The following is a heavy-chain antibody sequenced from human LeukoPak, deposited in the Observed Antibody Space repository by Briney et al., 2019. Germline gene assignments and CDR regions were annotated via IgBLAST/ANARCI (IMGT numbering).Heavy chain of an antibody. CDR3: AASPDYYDSSGYSYYFDY. CDR1: GFTFTSSA. CDR2: IVVGSGNT. Sequence: SVKVSCKASGFTFTSSAVQWVQQARGQRLEWIGWIVVGSGNTNYAQKFQERVTITRDMSTSTAYMELSSPRSEDTAVYYCAASPDYYDSSGYSYYFDYWGQGTLVTVSS. D-gene: IGHD3-22*01. V-gene: IGHV1-58*01. J-gene: IGHJ4*02.